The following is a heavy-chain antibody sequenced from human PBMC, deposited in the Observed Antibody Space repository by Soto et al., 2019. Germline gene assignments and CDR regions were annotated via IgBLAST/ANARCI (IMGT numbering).Heavy chain of an antibody. Sequence: QVQLVQSGAEVKKPGSSVKVSCKAPGGTFSNYALTWVRQAPGQGLEWMGGIIPLSGTPNYALKFQGRVTITADESTATVYMELSGLRSEDTAVYYCTRGIQLWSWGQGTLVTVSS. D-gene: IGHD5-18*01. CDR3: TRGIQLWS. V-gene: IGHV1-69*01. CDR1: GGTFSNYA. CDR2: IIPLSGTP. J-gene: IGHJ5*02.